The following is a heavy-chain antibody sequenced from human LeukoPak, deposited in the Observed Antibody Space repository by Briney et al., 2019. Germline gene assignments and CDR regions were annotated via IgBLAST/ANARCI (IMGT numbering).Heavy chain of an antibody. Sequence: TGGSLRLSCAASGFTFSSYEMNRVRQAPGKWLEWVSYISSSGSTIYYADSVKGRFTISRDNAKNSLYLQMNSLRAEDTAVYYCARVAVKAGYDFWSGFEYYYMDVWGKGTTVTVSS. J-gene: IGHJ6*03. D-gene: IGHD3-3*01. CDR2: ISSSGSTI. CDR1: GFTFSSYE. V-gene: IGHV3-48*03. CDR3: ARVAVKAGYDFWSGFEYYYMDV.